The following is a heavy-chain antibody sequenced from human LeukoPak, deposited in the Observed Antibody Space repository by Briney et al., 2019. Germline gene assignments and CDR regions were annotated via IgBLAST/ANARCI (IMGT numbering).Heavy chain of an antibody. Sequence: GGSLRLSWAASGFTFSDHYMDRFRQAPGKGLEWVGRTRNKANSYSTQYAASVKGRFTISRDDSKNSLSLQMNSLETEDTAVYYCTRVLGYSYGPIDYWGQGTLVTVSS. D-gene: IGHD5-18*01. CDR2: TRNKANSYST. V-gene: IGHV3-72*01. CDR1: GFTFSDHY. J-gene: IGHJ4*02. CDR3: TRVLGYSYGPIDY.